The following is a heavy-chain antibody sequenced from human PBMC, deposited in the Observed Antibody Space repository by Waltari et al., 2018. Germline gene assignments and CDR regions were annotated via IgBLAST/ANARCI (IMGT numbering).Heavy chain of an antibody. D-gene: IGHD6-13*01. CDR1: GYTFTSYY. J-gene: IGHJ4*02. CDR3: ARLVAGAYSSSWSDPYYFDY. V-gene: IGHV1-46*01. Sequence: QVQLVQSGAEVKKPGASVKVSCKASGYTFTSYYMHWVRQAPGQGLEWMGIINPSGGSTSYAQKFQGRVTMTRDTSTSTVYMELSSLRSEDTAVYYCARLVAGAYSSSWSDPYYFDYWGQGTLVTVSS. CDR2: INPSGGST.